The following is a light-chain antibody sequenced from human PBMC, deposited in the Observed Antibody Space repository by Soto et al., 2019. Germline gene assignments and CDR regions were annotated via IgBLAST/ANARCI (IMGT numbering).Light chain of an antibody. V-gene: IGLV2-14*03. CDR2: DVS. Sequence: QSALTQPASVSGSPGQSITISCTGTSSDVGGYNYVSWYQQHPGKAPKLMIYDVSNRPSGVSDRFSGSKSGNTASLTISGLQAEDEADYYCSSDTSSGTLVFGGGTKLTVL. CDR1: SSDVGGYNY. CDR3: SSDTSSGTLV. J-gene: IGLJ2*01.